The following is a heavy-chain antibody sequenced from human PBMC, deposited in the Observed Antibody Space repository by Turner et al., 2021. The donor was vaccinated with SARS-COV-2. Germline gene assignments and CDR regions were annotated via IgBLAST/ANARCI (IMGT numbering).Heavy chain of an antibody. CDR3: AREITASTYAMDV. Sequence: EVQLVESGGGLVQPGGSLRLSCPASGFTFSSYSMNWVRQAPGKGLEWVSFISKSTSSIYYADSVRGRFTISRDNAENSLYLQMNSLRAEDTAVYYCAREITASTYAMDVWGQGTTVTVSS. V-gene: IGHV3-48*01. D-gene: IGHD3-10*01. J-gene: IGHJ6*02. CDR2: ISKSTSSI. CDR1: GFTFSSYS.